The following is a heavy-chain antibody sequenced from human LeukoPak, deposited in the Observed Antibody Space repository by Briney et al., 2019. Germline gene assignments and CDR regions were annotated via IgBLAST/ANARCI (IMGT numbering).Heavy chain of an antibody. Sequence: GGSLRLSCAASGFTFSSYAMSWVRQAPGKGLEWVSAISGSGSYTYYGDSVKGRFTISRDNSKNTIYLQMNSLRAEDTAVYYCAKDRAQTPLKYWGQGTLVTVSS. CDR3: AKDRAQTPLKY. V-gene: IGHV3-23*01. CDR1: GFTFSSYA. J-gene: IGHJ4*02. CDR2: ISGSGSYT. D-gene: IGHD3-10*01.